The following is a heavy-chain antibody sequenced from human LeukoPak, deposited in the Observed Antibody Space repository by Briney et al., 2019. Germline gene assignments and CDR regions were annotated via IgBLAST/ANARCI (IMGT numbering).Heavy chain of an antibody. Sequence: SETLSLTCFVYGGSFSGYYCTWIRQSPGKGLEWIGEINHSASTNFNTSLKSRVTISVDTSKNQVSLNLSSVTAADTAVYFCARQREISSCFGHKSALNIWGQGTMVTLSS. CDR3: ARQREISSCFGHKSALNI. CDR2: INHSAST. CDR1: GGSFSGYY. J-gene: IGHJ3*02. D-gene: IGHD3-10*01. V-gene: IGHV4-34*01.